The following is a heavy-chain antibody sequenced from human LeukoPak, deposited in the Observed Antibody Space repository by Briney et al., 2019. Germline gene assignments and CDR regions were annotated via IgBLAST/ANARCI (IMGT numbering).Heavy chain of an antibody. V-gene: IGHV1-69*13. J-gene: IGHJ4*02. Sequence: GASVKVSCKASGYTFTNYAMNWVRQAPGQGLEWMGGIIPIFGTANYAQKFQGRVTITADESTSTAYMELSSLRSEDTAVYYCARSKALRLDDIYYWGQGTLVTVSS. CDR2: IIPIFGTA. CDR3: ARSKALRLDDIYY. CDR1: GYTFTNYA. D-gene: IGHD3-9*01.